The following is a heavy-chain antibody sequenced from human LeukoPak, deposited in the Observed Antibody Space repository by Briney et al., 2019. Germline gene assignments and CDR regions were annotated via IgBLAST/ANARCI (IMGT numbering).Heavy chain of an antibody. CDR2: ISYDGSNK. J-gene: IGHJ4*02. Sequence: PGGSLRLPCAASGVIFSNYAMHWVRQAPGKGLEWVAVISYDGSNKYYAYSVKGRFTISRDNAKNTLYLQMNSLRAGDTAVYYCASTPNGVAAIYFDYWGQGTLVTVSS. D-gene: IGHD2-15*01. CDR3: ASTPNGVAAIYFDY. CDR1: GVIFSNYA. V-gene: IGHV3-30*04.